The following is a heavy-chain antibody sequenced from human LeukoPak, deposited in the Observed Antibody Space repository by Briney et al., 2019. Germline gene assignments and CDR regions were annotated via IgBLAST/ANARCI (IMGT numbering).Heavy chain of an antibody. Sequence: PGGSLRLSCTASGLIFRSYAMTWVRQAPRKGLEWVSTISGDGTETFYADSVKGRFTIPRHNSKNTHYLQRRSLRAEDTGIYSCAKGGHYSFFDYWGQGTLVTVSS. J-gene: IGHJ4*02. V-gene: IGHV3-23*01. CDR2: ISGDGTET. CDR3: AKGGHYSFFDY. CDR1: GLIFRSYA. D-gene: IGHD4-11*01.